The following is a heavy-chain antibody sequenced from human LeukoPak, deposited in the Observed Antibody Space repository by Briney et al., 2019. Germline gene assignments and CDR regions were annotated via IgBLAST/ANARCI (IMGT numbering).Heavy chain of an antibody. J-gene: IGHJ4*02. V-gene: IGHV3-64D*06. D-gene: IGHD3-10*01. Sequence: GGSLRLSSSASGFTFSSYAMHWVRQAPGKGLEYVSAISSNGGSTYYADSVKGRFTISRDNSKNTLYLQMSSLRAEDTAVYYCVEEVTYYYRSGSYFDYWGQGTLVTVSS. CDR2: ISSNGGST. CDR3: VEEVTYYYRSGSYFDY. CDR1: GFTFSSYA.